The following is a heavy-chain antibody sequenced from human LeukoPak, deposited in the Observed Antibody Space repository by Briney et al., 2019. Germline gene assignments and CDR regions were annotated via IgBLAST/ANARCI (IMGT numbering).Heavy chain of an antibody. V-gene: IGHV3-49*04. CDR2: ISSKAYGGTT. J-gene: IGHJ4*02. CDR1: GFTFGDYA. CDR3: TRDGDSSGYYGVNFDY. D-gene: IGHD3-22*01. Sequence: GGSLRLSCTASGFTFGDYAMSWVRQAPGKGLEGVGFISSKAYGGTTEYAASVKGRFTISRDDSKSIAYLQMNSLKTEDTAVYYCTRDGDSSGYYGVNFDYWGQGTLITVSS.